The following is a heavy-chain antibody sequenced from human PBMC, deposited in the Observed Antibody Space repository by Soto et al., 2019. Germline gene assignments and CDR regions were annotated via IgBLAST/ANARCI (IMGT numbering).Heavy chain of an antibody. D-gene: IGHD3-16*01. CDR1: GFTFSSYA. CDR3: ARTALMTFRVRFSH. Sequence: EVQVLESGGGLVQPGGSLRLSCAASGFTFSSYAMSWVRQAPGQGLEWVSAISGSGSNPYYADSVKGRFTISRDNPKKTWYVKLNRLRAEDTALYSCARTALMTFRVRFSHWVQGTLVTVSS. CDR2: ISGSGSNP. V-gene: IGHV3-23*01. J-gene: IGHJ4*02.